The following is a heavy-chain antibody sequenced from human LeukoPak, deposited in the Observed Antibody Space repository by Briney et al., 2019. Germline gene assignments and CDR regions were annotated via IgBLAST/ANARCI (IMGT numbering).Heavy chain of an antibody. J-gene: IGHJ4*02. CDR3: ARVGGNWSPDY. V-gene: IGHV3-48*03. CDR2: ISSSGSTI. Sequence: GGSLRLSRAASGFTFSSYEMNWVRQAPGKGLEWVSCISSSGSTIYYADSVKGRFTISRDDAKNSLYLQMNSLRAEDTAVYYCARVGGNWSPDYWGQGTLVTVSS. CDR1: GFTFSSYE.